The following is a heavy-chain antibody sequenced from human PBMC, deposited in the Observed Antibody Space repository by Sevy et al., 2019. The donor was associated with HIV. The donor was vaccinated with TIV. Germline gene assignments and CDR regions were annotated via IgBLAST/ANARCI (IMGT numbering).Heavy chain of an antibody. J-gene: IGHJ5*02. CDR1: GFTFSSYA. CDR2: ISGSGGST. CDR3: AKDDRYCSSTGCSINWFDP. V-gene: IGHV3-23*01. Sequence: GGSLRLSCAASGFTFSSYAMSWVRQAPGKGLEWVSAISGSGGSTYYADSVKGRFTISRDNSKNTLYLQMNSLRAEDTAVYYCAKDDRYCSSTGCSINWFDPWGQGTLVPVSS. D-gene: IGHD2-2*01.